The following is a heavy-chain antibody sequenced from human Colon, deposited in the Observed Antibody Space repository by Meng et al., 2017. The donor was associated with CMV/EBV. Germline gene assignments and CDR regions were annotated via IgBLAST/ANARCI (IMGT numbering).Heavy chain of an antibody. J-gene: IGHJ1*01. CDR2: INANSGGT. D-gene: IGHD3-22*01. V-gene: IGHV1-2*02. CDR3: ATVSSGYYLYFQH. Sequence: QGQLVQSGAEVKKPGASVKVSCKASGYIFTGYYIHWVRQAPGQGLEWMGWINANSGGTNYAQNFQGRVTMTRDTSISTAYMELSRLRSDDTAVYYCATVSSGYYLYFQHWGQGTLVTVSS. CDR1: GYIFTGYY.